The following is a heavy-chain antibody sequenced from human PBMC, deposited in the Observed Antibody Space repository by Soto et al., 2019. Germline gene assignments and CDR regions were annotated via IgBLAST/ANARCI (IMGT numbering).Heavy chain of an antibody. V-gene: IGHV4-34*01. Sequence: SETLSLTCAVYGGSFSGYYWSWIRQPPGKGLEWIGEINHSGSTNYNPSLKSRVTISVDTSKNQFSLKLSSVTAADTAAYYCARGRRPSGVVGDFDYWGQGTLVTVSS. J-gene: IGHJ4*02. D-gene: IGHD2-15*01. CDR1: GGSFSGYY. CDR3: ARGRRPSGVVGDFDY. CDR2: INHSGST.